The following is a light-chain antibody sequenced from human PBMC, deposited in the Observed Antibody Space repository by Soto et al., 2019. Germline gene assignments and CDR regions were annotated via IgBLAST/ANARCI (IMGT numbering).Light chain of an antibody. CDR1: QIVANNY. CDR2: GAS. V-gene: IGKV3-20*01. J-gene: IGKJ2*01. CDR3: QQYGISPLMYT. Sequence: EIVLMQSPGTLSLSPGERATLSCRASQIVANNYLAWYQQKPGQAPRLLIYGASSRATGVPDRFSGSGSGTDFNLTITRLEPEAFAVDDCQQYGISPLMYTFGQGTKLGVK.